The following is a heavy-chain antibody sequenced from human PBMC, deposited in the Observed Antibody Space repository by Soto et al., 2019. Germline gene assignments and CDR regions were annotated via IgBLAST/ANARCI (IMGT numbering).Heavy chain of an antibody. CDR3: ARDLKYCSGGSCKYYYYGMDV. CDR2: INPNSGGT. J-gene: IGHJ6*02. CDR1: GYTFTGYY. Sequence: ASVKVSCKASGYTFTGYYMHWVRQAPGQGLEWMGWINPNSGGTNYAQKFQGWVTMTRDTSISTAYMELSRLRSDDTAVYYCARDLKYCSGGSCKYYYYGMDVWGQGTTVTVSS. D-gene: IGHD2-15*01. V-gene: IGHV1-2*04.